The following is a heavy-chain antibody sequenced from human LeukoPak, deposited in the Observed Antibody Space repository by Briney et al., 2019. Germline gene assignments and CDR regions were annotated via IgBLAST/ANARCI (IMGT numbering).Heavy chain of an antibody. CDR3: ARGPPPDLDY. J-gene: IGHJ4*02. CDR1: GDSISSYY. V-gene: IGHV4-4*07. Sequence: SETLSLTCTVSGDSISSYYWSWIRQPAGKGLEWIGRIHPSGSANYNPSLKSRVTLSVDTSKNEFSLKLSSVTAADTAVYYCARGPPPDLDYWGRGTLVTVSS. CDR2: IHPSGSA.